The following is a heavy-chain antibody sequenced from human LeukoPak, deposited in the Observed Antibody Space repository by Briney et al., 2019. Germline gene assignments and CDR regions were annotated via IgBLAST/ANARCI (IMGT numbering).Heavy chain of an antibody. CDR2: ISPSGKYI. V-gene: IGHV3-21*01. D-gene: IGHD2-2*01. J-gene: IGHJ4*02. CDR1: GFTFSSHS. Sequence: GGSLRLSCAASGFTFSSHSMNWVRQAPGKGLEWVSSISPSGKYIYYADSVEGRFTISRDNAKNSLYLQMNSLRAEDTAVYYCARDLSSSISCYSYWGQGTLVTVSS. CDR3: ARDLSSSISCYSY.